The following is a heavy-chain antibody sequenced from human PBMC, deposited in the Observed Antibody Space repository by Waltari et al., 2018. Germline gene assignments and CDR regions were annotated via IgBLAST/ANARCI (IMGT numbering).Heavy chain of an antibody. CDR2: INHSGNT. Sequence: QVQLQQWGAGLLRPSETLPLTCGVYGWSFSGNDWTWTRQSPGKGLEWIGEINHSGNTKYNPSLKSRVTMSVDTSKNHFSLNLTSVTAADTAVYYCANRDLNKSYYYMDVWGKGSTVIVSS. CDR3: ANRDLNKSYYYMDV. V-gene: IGHV4-34*01. CDR1: GWSFSGND. J-gene: IGHJ6*03.